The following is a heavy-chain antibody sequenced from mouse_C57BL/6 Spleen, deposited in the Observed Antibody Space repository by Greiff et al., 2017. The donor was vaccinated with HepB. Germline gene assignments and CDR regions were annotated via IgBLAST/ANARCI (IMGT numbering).Heavy chain of an antibody. CDR3: AIGYLYAMDY. D-gene: IGHD2-2*01. Sequence: VQLQQPGAELVKPGASVKLSCKASGYTFTSYWMQWVKQRPGQGLEWIGEIDPSDSYTNYNQKFKGKATLTVDTSSSTAYMQLSSLTSEDSAVYYCAIGYLYAMDYWGQGTSVTVSS. CDR2: IDPSDSYT. CDR1: GYTFTSYW. J-gene: IGHJ4*01. V-gene: IGHV1-50*01.